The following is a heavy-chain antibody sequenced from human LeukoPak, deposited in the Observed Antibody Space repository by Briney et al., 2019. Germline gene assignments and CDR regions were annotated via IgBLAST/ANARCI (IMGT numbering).Heavy chain of an antibody. CDR3: ARDVGCCTNGVCWATDAFDI. J-gene: IGHJ3*02. Sequence: GASVKVSCKASGYTFTGYYMHWVRQAPGQGLEWMGWINPNSGGTNYAQKFQGRVTMTRDTSIRTAYMELSRLRSDDTAVYDCARDVGCCTNGVCWATDAFDIWGQGTMVTVSS. D-gene: IGHD2-8*01. CDR2: INPNSGGT. CDR1: GYTFTGYY. V-gene: IGHV1-2*02.